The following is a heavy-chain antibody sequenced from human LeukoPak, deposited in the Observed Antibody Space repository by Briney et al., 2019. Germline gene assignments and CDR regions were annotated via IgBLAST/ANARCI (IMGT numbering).Heavy chain of an antibody. Sequence: GGSLRLSCAASGFTFDDYAMSWVRQAPGKGLEWVSAISGSGGSTYYADSVKGRFTISRDNSKNTLYLQMNSLRAEDTAVYYCAKEPPGDSYYYGSGSVHWGQGTLVTVSS. CDR1: GFTFDDYA. V-gene: IGHV3-23*01. CDR3: AKEPPGDSYYYGSGSVH. D-gene: IGHD3-10*01. J-gene: IGHJ4*02. CDR2: ISGSGGST.